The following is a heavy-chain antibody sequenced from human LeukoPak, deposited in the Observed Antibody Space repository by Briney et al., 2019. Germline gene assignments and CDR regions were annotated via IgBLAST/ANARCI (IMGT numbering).Heavy chain of an antibody. V-gene: IGHV3-23*01. CDR2: ITPDAGRT. Sequence: GGSLRLSCAASGFTFSTYGMNWVRQAPGKGLEWVSGITPDAGRTYYADSVKGRFTISRDNSKNTLYLQMNSLRAEDTAVYYCTKDDGNNYGCLDYWGQGTLVTVSS. CDR1: GFTFSTYG. J-gene: IGHJ4*02. CDR3: TKDDGNNYGCLDY. D-gene: IGHD5-18*01.